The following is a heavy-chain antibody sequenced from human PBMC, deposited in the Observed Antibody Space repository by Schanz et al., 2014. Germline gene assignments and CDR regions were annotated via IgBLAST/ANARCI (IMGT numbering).Heavy chain of an antibody. CDR1: GFTFSSYA. J-gene: IGHJ4*02. Sequence: EVQLVESGGGLVQPGGSLRLSCTASGFTFSSYAMSWVRQAPGKGLEWVSFIYIGGNTYYADSVKGRFTISRDNSKNTLYLQLNSLRAEDTAVYYCARDFHGYGPHLDYWGQGSLVTVSS. CDR2: IYIGGNT. V-gene: IGHV3-66*01. CDR3: ARDFHGYGPHLDY. D-gene: IGHD5-12*01.